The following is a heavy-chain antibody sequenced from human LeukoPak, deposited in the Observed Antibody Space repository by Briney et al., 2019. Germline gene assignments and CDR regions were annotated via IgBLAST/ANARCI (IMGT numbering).Heavy chain of an antibody. D-gene: IGHD2-15*01. CDR1: GFFFGDYA. J-gene: IGHJ6*02. CDR3: AKDVGYCGGGNCNRDYYGLDV. CDR2: TSWDTGNT. V-gene: IGHV3-9*01. Sequence: GRSQRLSCAASGFFFGDYAMHWVRQAPGKGVEWVSGTSWDTGNTGYADSVKGRFTISRDNARNSLYLQMNSLRSEDSAFYYCAKDVGYCGGGNCNRDYYGLDVWGQGTTVTVSS.